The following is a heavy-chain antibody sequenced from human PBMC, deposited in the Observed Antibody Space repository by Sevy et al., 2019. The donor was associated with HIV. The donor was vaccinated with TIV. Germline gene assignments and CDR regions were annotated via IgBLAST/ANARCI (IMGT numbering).Heavy chain of an antibody. CDR1: GFTFSSYG. CDR3: AKGGDYNFWSGYQDY. J-gene: IGHJ4*02. Sequence: GSLRLSCAASGFTFSSYGMHWVRQAPGKGLEWVAVISYDGSNKYYADSVKGRFTISRDNSKNTLYLQMNSLRAEDTAVYYCAKGGDYNFWSGYQDYWGQGTLVTVSS. CDR2: ISYDGSNK. D-gene: IGHD3-3*01. V-gene: IGHV3-30*18.